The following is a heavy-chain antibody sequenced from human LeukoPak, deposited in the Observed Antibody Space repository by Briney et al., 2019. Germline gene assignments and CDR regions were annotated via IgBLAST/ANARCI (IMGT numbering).Heavy chain of an antibody. J-gene: IGHJ4*02. V-gene: IGHV3-21*01. CDR1: GFTFSSYN. CDR3: ARVLETDCSGGSCYSGLDY. Sequence: GGSLRLTCAASGFTFSSYNMNWVRQAPGKGLEWVSSISRTSSYIYYADSVKGRFTISRDNAQNSLYPQMNSLRVEDTAVYYCARVLETDCSGGSCYSGLDYWGQGTLVTVSS. CDR2: ISRTSSYI. D-gene: IGHD2-15*01.